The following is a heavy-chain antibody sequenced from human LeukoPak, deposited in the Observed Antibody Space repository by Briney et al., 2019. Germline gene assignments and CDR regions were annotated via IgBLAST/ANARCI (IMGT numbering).Heavy chain of an antibody. J-gene: IGHJ4*02. D-gene: IGHD4-17*01. V-gene: IGHV3-21*01. CDR3: ATDIYGDHDY. CDR1: GFTFSSYN. Sequence: GGSLRLSCAASGFTFSSYNINWVRQAPGKGLEWVSSISSSSSYIYYADSVKGRFTISRDNAKNSLYLQMNSLRAEDTAVYYCATDIYGDHDYWGQGTLVTVSS. CDR2: ISSSSSYI.